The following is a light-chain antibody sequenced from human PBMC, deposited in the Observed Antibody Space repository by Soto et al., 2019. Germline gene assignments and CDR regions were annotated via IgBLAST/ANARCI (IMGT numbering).Light chain of an antibody. Sequence: EIVLTQSPGTLSLSPGERATLSCRASQSVSSSHLGWYQQKHGQAPRLLVYAASTRATGIPDRFTGSGSGTDFTLTISRLEPEDFAVYYCQQYGSSPLVTFGQGTRLEIK. CDR1: QSVSSSH. V-gene: IGKV3-20*01. J-gene: IGKJ5*01. CDR3: QQYGSSPLVT. CDR2: AAS.